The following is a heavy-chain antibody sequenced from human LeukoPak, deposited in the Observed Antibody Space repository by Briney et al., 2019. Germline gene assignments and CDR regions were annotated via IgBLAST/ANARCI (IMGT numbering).Heavy chain of an antibody. CDR1: GGSISSGDYD. D-gene: IGHD5-24*01. CDR2: IYYSGST. J-gene: IGHJ4*02. Sequence: SETLSLTCTVSGGSISSGDYDWSWIRQPPGKGLEWIGYIYYSGSTYYNPSLKSRLTISVDTSKNQFSLKLSSVTAADTAVYYCARKRRDGYNLGYFDYSGQGTLVTVSS. CDR3: ARKRRDGYNLGYFDY. V-gene: IGHV4-30-4*08.